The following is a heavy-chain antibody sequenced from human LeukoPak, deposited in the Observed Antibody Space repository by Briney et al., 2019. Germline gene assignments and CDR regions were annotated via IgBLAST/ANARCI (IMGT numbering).Heavy chain of an antibody. Sequence: GGSLRLSCAASGFTFSSYAMSWVRQAPGKGLEWVSSISSSSSYIYYADSVKGRFTISRDNAKNSLYLQMNSLRAEDTAVYYCASLSVRRPNWFDPWGQGTLVTVSS. CDR2: ISSSSSYI. J-gene: IGHJ5*02. CDR1: GFTFSSYA. V-gene: IGHV3-21*01. D-gene: IGHD4-17*01. CDR3: ASLSVRRPNWFDP.